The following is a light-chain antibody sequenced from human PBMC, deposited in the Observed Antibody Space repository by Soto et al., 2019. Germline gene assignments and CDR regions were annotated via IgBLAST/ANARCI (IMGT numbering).Light chain of an antibody. Sequence: IVMAQSPATLSVSPGERATLSCMASQSISNLLAWYQQKPGQAPRLLMYGASTRATGFPDRFSGSGSGTEFTLTISSLHYEDFAVYYCQQYYDWPITFGQGTRLEIK. CDR1: QSISNL. CDR2: GAS. CDR3: QQYYDWPIT. J-gene: IGKJ5*01. V-gene: IGKV3-15*01.